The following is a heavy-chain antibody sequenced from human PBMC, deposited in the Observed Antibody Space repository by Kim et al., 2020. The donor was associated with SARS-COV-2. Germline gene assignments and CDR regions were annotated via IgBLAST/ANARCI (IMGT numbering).Heavy chain of an antibody. CDR3: ARVGLGVNVADH. CDR1: GYTVTTYG. J-gene: IGHJ4*02. CDR2: ISAYNGNT. Sequence: ASVKVSCKTAGYTVTTYGISWVRRAPGQGLEWMGWISAYNGNTDYAYKFRGRVTMTTETSTSTAYMELRSLRSDDTAIYYCARVGLGVNVADHWGQGTLVTVSS. D-gene: IGHD2-8*01. V-gene: IGHV1-18*01.